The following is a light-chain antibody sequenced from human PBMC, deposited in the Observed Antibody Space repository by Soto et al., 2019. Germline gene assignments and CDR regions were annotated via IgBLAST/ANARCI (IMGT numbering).Light chain of an antibody. Sequence: EIVLTQSPGTLSLSPGERATLSCRASQSVTSNYLAWYQRKPGQAPSLLIYGASARAAGIPDRFSGSGTGTDFALTISGLEPEDFAVYFCQQYASSPWTFGQGTKVEIK. CDR3: QQYASSPWT. V-gene: IGKV3-20*01. CDR1: QSVTSNY. J-gene: IGKJ1*01. CDR2: GAS.